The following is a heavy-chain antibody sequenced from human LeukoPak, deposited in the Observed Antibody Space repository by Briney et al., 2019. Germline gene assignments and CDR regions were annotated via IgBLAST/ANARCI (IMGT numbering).Heavy chain of an antibody. CDR2: IYYSGST. J-gene: IGHJ5*02. CDR3: ARGYSYGYGFDP. V-gene: IGHV4-39*01. Sequence: SETLSLTCTVSGGSISSSSYYWGWIRQPPGKGLEWIGSIYYSGSTYYNPSLKSRVTISVDTSKNQFSLKLSSVTAADTAVYYCARGYSYGYGFDPWGQGTLVTVS. D-gene: IGHD5-18*01. CDR1: GGSISSSSYY.